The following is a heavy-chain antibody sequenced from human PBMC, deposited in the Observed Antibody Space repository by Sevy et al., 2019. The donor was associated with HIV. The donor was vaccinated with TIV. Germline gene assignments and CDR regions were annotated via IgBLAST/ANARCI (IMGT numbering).Heavy chain of an antibody. CDR1: GFTFNKYS. CDR3: AREGCTKPHDY. D-gene: IGHD2-8*01. CDR2: LSFGCGEI. V-gene: IGHV3-23*01. Sequence: GGSLRLSCAASGFTFNKYSMSWVRQPPGKGLEWVATLSFGCGEINYADSVKGRFTISRDNSKNFFYLQMNNLRAEDTALYYCAREGCTKPHDYWGQGTLVTVSS. J-gene: IGHJ4*02.